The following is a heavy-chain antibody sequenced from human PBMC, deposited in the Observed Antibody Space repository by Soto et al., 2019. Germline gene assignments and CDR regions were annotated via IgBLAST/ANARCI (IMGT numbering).Heavy chain of an antibody. CDR2: INHSGST. Sequence: LSLTCAVYGGSFSGYYWSWIRQPPWKGLEWIGEINHSGSTNYNPSLKSRVTISVDTSKNQSSLKLSSVTAADTAVYYCARGDTMIVVVTLDAFDIWGQGTMVTVSS. CDR1: GGSFSGYY. J-gene: IGHJ3*02. CDR3: ARGDTMIVVVTLDAFDI. D-gene: IGHD3-22*01. V-gene: IGHV4-34*01.